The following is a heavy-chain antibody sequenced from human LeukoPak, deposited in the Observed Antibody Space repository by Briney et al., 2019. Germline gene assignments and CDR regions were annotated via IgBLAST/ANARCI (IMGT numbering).Heavy chain of an antibody. J-gene: IGHJ5*02. CDR2: ISGDGTAR. CDR1: GFTSSSYW. D-gene: IGHD3-10*01. Sequence: GGPLRLSCAASGFTSSSYWMHWVRQVPGKGLVWVSRISGDGTARNYADSVKGRFTISRDDAKNTVDLQMNSLRGEDTAVYYCVRGRGSYGWFDPWGQGTLVTVSS. V-gene: IGHV3-74*01. CDR3: VRGRGSYGWFDP.